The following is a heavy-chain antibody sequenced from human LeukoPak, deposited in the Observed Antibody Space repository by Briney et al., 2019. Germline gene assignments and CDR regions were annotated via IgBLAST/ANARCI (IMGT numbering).Heavy chain of an antibody. CDR1: GGSISSYY. Sequence: SETLSLTCTVSGGSISSYYWNWIRQPPGEGLEWIGYIYYSGTTNYNPSLKSRVSMSVDTSKNQFSLKLSSVTAADTAVYYCAREMRLLWFGELGYYFDYWGQGTLVTVSS. CDR2: IYYSGTT. V-gene: IGHV4-59*01. D-gene: IGHD3-10*01. J-gene: IGHJ4*02. CDR3: AREMRLLWFGELGYYFDY.